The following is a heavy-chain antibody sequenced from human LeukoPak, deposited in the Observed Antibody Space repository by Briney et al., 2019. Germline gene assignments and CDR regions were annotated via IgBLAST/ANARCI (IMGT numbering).Heavy chain of an antibody. J-gene: IGHJ4*02. V-gene: IGHV3-23*01. D-gene: IGHD6-19*01. CDR2: ISGSGGST. Sequence: PGGSLRLSFAASGFTFSSYAMSWVRQAPGKGLEWVSAISGSGGSTYYADSVKGRFTISRDNSKNTLYLQINSLRAEDTAVYYCATCIAVAGTVCWGYFDYWGQGTPVTVSS. CDR1: GFTFSSYA. CDR3: ATCIAVAGTVCWGYFDY.